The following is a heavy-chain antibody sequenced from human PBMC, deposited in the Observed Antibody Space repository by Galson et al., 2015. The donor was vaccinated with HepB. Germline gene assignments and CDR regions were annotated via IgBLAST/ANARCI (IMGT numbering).Heavy chain of an antibody. D-gene: IGHD6-19*01. CDR3: AKDGTTSGWYYYFQH. J-gene: IGHJ1*01. Sequence: SLRLSCAASGFTFRTYAMSWVRQAPGKGPEWVSGISGRGSSTDYADSVKGRFTISRDNSKNTLYLQMNSLRAEDTAVYYCAKDGTTSGWYYYFQHWGQGTLVTVSS. CDR2: ISGRGSST. V-gene: IGHV3-23*01. CDR1: GFTFRTYA.